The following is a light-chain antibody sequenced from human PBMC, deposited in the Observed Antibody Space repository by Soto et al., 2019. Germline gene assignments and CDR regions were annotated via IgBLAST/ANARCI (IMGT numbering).Light chain of an antibody. CDR1: QSVLYSSNNKNY. CDR2: WAS. CDR3: QQYYSTPYT. J-gene: IGKJ2*01. Sequence: DIVMTQSPDSLAVSLGERATINCKSSQSVLYSSNNKNYLAWYQQKPGQPPKLLIYWASTRESGDPDRFSGSGSGTDFTLTIRSLQAEDVAVYYCQQYYSTPYTFGQGTKLEIK. V-gene: IGKV4-1*01.